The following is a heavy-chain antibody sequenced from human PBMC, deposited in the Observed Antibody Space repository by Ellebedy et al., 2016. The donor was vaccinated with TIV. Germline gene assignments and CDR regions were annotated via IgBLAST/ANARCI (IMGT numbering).Heavy chain of an antibody. CDR1: GGSISSYY. V-gene: IGHV4-59*01. CDR2: IYYSGST. J-gene: IGHJ4*02. Sequence: SETLSLTXTVSGGSISSYYWSWIRQPPGKGLEWIWYIYYSGSTNYNPSLKSRVTISVDTSKNQFSLKLSSVTAADTAVYYCARVALGPSIPSSFDYWGQGTLVTVSS. D-gene: IGHD3-16*01. CDR3: ARVALGPSIPSSFDY.